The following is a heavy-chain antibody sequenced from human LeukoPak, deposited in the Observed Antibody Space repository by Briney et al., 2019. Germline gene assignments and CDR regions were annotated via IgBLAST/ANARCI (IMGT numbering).Heavy chain of an antibody. CDR2: ISYDGSNK. V-gene: IGHV3-30*04. CDR3: ARDGDGDYIFSYYFDY. D-gene: IGHD4-17*01. J-gene: IGHJ4*02. Sequence: PGGSLRLSCAASGFTFSSYAMHWVRQAPGKGLEWVAVISYDGSNKKYADSVKGRFTISRDNSKNTLYLQMKSLRTEDTAVYFCARDGDGDYIFSYYFDYWGQGTLVTVSS. CDR1: GFTFSSYA.